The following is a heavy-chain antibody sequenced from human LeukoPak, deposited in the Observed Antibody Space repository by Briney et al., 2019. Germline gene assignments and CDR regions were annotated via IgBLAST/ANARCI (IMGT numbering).Heavy chain of an antibody. CDR1: GYAFTGYY. Sequence: GASVKVSCTASGYAFTGYYMHWVRQAPGQGLEWMGWINPNSGGTNYAQKFQGRVTMTRDTSISTAYMELSRLRSDDTAVYYCARVIAATAAFDIWGQGTMVTVSS. V-gene: IGHV1-2*02. CDR2: INPNSGGT. J-gene: IGHJ3*02. D-gene: IGHD6-13*01. CDR3: ARVIAATAAFDI.